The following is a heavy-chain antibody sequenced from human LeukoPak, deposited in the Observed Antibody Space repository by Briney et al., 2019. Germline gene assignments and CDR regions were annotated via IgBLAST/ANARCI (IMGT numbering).Heavy chain of an antibody. CDR2: RRKKANSYST. CDR1: GYTFTDHH. J-gene: IGHJ3*01. Sequence: GGSLRLSCAASGYTFTDHHMDWVRQAPGKGLEWVGRRRKKANSYSTAYAASLKGTVTSSRDESKTSLSLQLDSLKPEDTAVYVCAKRDVRLRSDDGSDLWGQGTMVTVSS. CDR3: AKRDVRLRSDDGSDL. V-gene: IGHV3-72*01. D-gene: IGHD2-21*01.